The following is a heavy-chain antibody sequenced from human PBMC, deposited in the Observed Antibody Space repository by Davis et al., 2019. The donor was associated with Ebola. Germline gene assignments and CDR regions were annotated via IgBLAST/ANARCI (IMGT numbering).Heavy chain of an antibody. CDR1: GYTFTGYY. CDR2: IKPNSGGT. V-gene: IGHV1-2*04. CDR3: ARDGTSAAGAPFGY. J-gene: IGHJ4*02. Sequence: AASLKVSCNASGYTFTGYYMHWVRQAPGQGLEWMGWIKPNSGGTNYAQKFQGWVTMTRDTSISTAYMELSRLRSDDTAVYYCARDGTSAAGAPFGYWGQGTLVTVSS. D-gene: IGHD6-13*01.